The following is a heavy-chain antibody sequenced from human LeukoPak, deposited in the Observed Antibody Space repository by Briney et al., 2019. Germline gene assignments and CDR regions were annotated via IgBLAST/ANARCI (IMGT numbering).Heavy chain of an antibody. CDR2: ISYDGSNK. V-gene: IGHV3-30-3*01. D-gene: IGHD2-2*01. J-gene: IGHJ6*03. CDR3: ARTLGVPAAIGYYYYYMDV. CDR1: GFTFSSYA. Sequence: QPGRSLRLSCAASGFTFSSYAMHWVRQAPGKGLEWVAVISYDGSNKYYADSVKGRFTISRDNSKNTLYLQMNSLRAEDTAVYYCARTLGVPAAIGYYYYYMDVWGKGTTVTVSS.